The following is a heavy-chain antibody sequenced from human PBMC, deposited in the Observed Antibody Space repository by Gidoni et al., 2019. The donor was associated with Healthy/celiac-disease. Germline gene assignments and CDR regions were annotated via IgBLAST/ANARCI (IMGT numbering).Heavy chain of an antibody. CDR1: GFTFSSYA. V-gene: IGHV3-23*01. J-gene: IGHJ6*02. CDR3: AKDLGGSGSSGV. D-gene: IGHD3-10*01. Sequence: EVQMLGSGGGLVQPGGSLSLSCAASGFTFSSYALSWVRQAPGKGLEWVSAISGSGGSTYYADSVKGRFTSSRDNSKNTLYLQMNSLRAEDTAVYYCAKDLGGSGSSGVWGQGTTVTVSS. CDR2: ISGSGGST.